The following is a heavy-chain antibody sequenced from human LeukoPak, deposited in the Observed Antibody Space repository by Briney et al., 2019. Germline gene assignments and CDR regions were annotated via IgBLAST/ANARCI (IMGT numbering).Heavy chain of an antibody. CDR3: ARSGYMDV. J-gene: IGHJ6*03. Sequence: SETLSLTCAVYGGSFSGYYWSWIRQPPGKGLEWIGEINHSGSTNYNPSLKSRVTISVDTSKNQFSLKLSSVTAADTAVYYCARSGYMDVWGKGTTVTASS. CDR1: GGSFSGYY. CDR2: INHSGST. D-gene: IGHD3-10*01. V-gene: IGHV4-34*01.